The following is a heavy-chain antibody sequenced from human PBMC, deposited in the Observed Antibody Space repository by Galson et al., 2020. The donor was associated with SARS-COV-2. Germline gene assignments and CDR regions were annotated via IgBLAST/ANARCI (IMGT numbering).Heavy chain of an antibody. CDR3: ARTDYFHDAFDI. V-gene: IGHV3-11*01. J-gene: IGHJ3*02. D-gene: IGHD3-10*02. Sequence: KIGESLKISCAASGFTFSDYYMSWVRQAPGKGLELVSYISSSGRTIYYADSVKGRFTISRDNAKNSLYLQMNSLRAEDTAVYYCARTDYFHDAFDIWGQGTRVTVSS. CDR2: ISSSGRTI. CDR1: GFTFSDYY.